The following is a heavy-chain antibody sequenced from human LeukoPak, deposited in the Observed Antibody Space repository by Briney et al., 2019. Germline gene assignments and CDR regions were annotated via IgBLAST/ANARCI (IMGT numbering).Heavy chain of an antibody. CDR1: GGSISSYY. D-gene: IGHD2-15*01. J-gene: IGHJ6*02. Sequence: SETLSLTCTVSGGSISSYYWSWIRQPPGKGLEWIGYIYYSGSTNYNPSLKSRVTISVDTSKDQFSLKLSSVTAADTAVYYCARGRVVVVAATSGYYYGMDVWGQGTTVTVSS. CDR2: IYYSGST. V-gene: IGHV4-59*12. CDR3: ARGRVVVVAATSGYYYGMDV.